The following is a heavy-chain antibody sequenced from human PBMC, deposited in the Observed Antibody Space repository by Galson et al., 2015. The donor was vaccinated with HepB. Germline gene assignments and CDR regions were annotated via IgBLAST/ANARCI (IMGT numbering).Heavy chain of an antibody. CDR1: GFTFSNAW. CDR2: IKSKTDGGTT. D-gene: IGHD3-3*01. J-gene: IGHJ4*02. Sequence: SLRLSCAASGFTFSNAWLNWVRQAPGKGLEWVGRIKSKTDGGTTDYAAPVKGRFTISRDDSKHTLKLQMNSLNTEDTAMYYCTTFRDDFWSGYDYCGQGTLVTVSS. V-gene: IGHV3-15*07. CDR3: TTFRDDFWSGYDY.